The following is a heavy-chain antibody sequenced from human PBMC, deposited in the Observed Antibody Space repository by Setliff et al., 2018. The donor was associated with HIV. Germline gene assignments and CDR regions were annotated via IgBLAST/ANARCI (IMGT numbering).Heavy chain of an antibody. D-gene: IGHD1-26*01. Sequence: AGGSLRLSCAASGFVFTDHSFHWVRQAPGEGLEWLSYISATGTTVSYADSVRGRFIISRDSVRNELYLQMKRLRVEDTALYYCVRDQLRVPERWDFDFWGQGTLVTVSS. CDR2: ISATGTTV. V-gene: IGHV3-48*01. CDR1: GFVFTDHS. J-gene: IGHJ4*02. CDR3: VRDQLRVPERWDFDF.